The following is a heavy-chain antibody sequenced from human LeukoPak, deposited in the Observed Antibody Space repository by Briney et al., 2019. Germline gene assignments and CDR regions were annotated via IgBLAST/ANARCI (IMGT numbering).Heavy chain of an antibody. CDR3: ARRQYDSYNWFDP. Sequence: GESLKISRKGSGYSFTSYWISWVRQMPGKGLEWMGRIDPSDSYTNYSPSFQGHVTISADKSISTAYLQWSSLKASDTAMYYCARRQYDSYNWFDPWGQGTLVTVSS. CDR2: IDPSDSYT. CDR1: GYSFTSYW. V-gene: IGHV5-10-1*01. J-gene: IGHJ5*02. D-gene: IGHD3-22*01.